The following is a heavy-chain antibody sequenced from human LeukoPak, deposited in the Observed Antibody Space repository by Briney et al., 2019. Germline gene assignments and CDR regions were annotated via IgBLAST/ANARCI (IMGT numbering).Heavy chain of an antibody. D-gene: IGHD5-12*01. CDR2: ISYDGSNK. CDR3: ARDGYSGDYYYGMDV. Sequence: LSCXXXGXTFSSYAMHWVRQAPXKGLEWVXXISYDGSNKYYADSVKGRFTISRDNSKNTLYLQMNSLRAEDTAVYYRARDGYSGDYYYGMDVWGQGTTVTVSS. CDR1: GXTFSSYA. V-gene: IGHV3-30-3*01. J-gene: IGHJ6*02.